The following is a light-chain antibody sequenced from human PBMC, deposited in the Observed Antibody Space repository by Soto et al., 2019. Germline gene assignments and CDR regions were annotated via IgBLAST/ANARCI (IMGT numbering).Light chain of an antibody. CDR3: QQYGSSPR. V-gene: IGKV3-20*01. CDR1: QSVSSNF. Sequence: EIVLTQSPGTLSLSPGDRATLSCRASQSVSSNFLAWYQQKPGQAPRLLIYGASIRATGIPDRFSGSGSGTDFTLTISRLEPEDFAVYYCQQYGSSPRFGQGTKVEIK. J-gene: IGKJ1*01. CDR2: GAS.